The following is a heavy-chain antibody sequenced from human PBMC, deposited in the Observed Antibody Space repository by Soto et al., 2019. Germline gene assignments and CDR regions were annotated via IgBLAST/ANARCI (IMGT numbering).Heavy chain of an antibody. V-gene: IGHV3-7*03. CDR1: GFTFSSYW. CDR2: IKQDGSEK. Sequence: GGSLRLSCAASGFTFSSYWMSWVRQAPGKGLEWVANIKQDGSEKYYVDSVKGRFTISRDNAKNSLYLQMNSLRAEDTAVYYCARDLRYSGYDFDYWGQGTLVTVSS. D-gene: IGHD5-12*01. J-gene: IGHJ4*02. CDR3: ARDLRYSGYDFDY.